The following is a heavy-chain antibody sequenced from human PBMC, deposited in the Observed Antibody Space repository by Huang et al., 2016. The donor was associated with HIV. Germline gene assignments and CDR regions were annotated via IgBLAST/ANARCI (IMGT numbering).Heavy chain of an antibody. CDR3: AKVPTVVTFH. D-gene: IGHD2-21*02. Sequence: EVQLLESGGGLVQPGGSLRLSCAASRFSFSTYARSWVRQAPGKGLEWVSAISGSGDKTDYADSVKGRFTISRDNSKNTLFLQMNSLRADDTAVYYCAKVPTVVTFHWGQGTLVTVSS. CDR1: RFSFSTYA. V-gene: IGHV3-23*01. J-gene: IGHJ4*02. CDR2: ISGSGDKT.